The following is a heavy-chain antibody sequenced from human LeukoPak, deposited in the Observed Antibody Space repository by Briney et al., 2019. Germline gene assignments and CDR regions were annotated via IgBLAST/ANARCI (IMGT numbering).Heavy chain of an antibody. V-gene: IGHV3-64D*06. CDR1: GFTFSSYA. CDR3: VKDISRYSGYY. D-gene: IGHD5-12*01. J-gene: IGHJ4*02. Sequence: GGTLRLSCSVSGFTFSSYAMHWVRQAPGKGLEYVSVISSNGGSTYYADSVKGRFTISRDNSRNTLYLQMSSLRAEDTAVYYCVKDISRYSGYYWGQGTLVTVSS. CDR2: ISSNGGST.